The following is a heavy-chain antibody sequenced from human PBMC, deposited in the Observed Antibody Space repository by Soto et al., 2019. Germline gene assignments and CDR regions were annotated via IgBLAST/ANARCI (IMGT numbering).Heavy chain of an antibody. CDR1: GGSISSGDYS. Sequence: QLQLQESGSGLVKPSQTLSLTCAVSGGSISSGDYSWSWIRQPPGKGLEWIGYIYHSGRTLYNPSLKSRVPISLDRSKNQFSLRLSSVTAADTAVYFCASDYGSGSYRFDYWGQGTLVTVSS. CDR2: IYHSGRT. CDR3: ASDYGSGSYRFDY. J-gene: IGHJ4*02. D-gene: IGHD3-10*01. V-gene: IGHV4-30-2*01.